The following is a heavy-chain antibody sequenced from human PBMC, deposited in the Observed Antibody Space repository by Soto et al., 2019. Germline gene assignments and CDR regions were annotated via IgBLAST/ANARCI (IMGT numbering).Heavy chain of an antibody. CDR2: MSYDGSNK. CDR3: ERDGGAS. V-gene: IGHV3-30-3*01. Sequence: QVQLVESGGGVVQPGRSLRLSCAASGFTFSSYAMHWVRRAPGKGLEWMAVMSYDGSNKYYADSVKGRFTISRDNSKNPLYLQMNRLRPEDTALYSCERDGGASWGQGTLVIVSS. CDR1: GFTFSSYA. J-gene: IGHJ5*02. D-gene: IGHD3-16*01.